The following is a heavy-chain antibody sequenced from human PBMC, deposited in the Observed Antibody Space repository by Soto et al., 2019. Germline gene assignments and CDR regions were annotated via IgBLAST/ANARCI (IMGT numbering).Heavy chain of an antibody. CDR1: GYTFTSYY. Sequence: ASVKVSCKASGYTFTSYYMHWVRQAPGQGLEWMGIINPSGGSTSYAQKFQGRVTMTMDTSTSTVYMELSSLRSDDTAVYYCARALAHIVVVPTAPYYGMDVWGQGTTVTVSS. D-gene: IGHD2-2*01. CDR2: INPSGGST. CDR3: ARALAHIVVVPTAPYYGMDV. J-gene: IGHJ6*02. V-gene: IGHV1-46*01.